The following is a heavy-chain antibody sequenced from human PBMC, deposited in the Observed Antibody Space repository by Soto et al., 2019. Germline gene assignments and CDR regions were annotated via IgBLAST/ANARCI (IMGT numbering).Heavy chain of an antibody. CDR1: GFTFSSYA. D-gene: IGHD3-22*01. CDR2: ISGSGGST. Sequence: EVQLLESGGGLVQPGGSLRLSCAASGFTFSSYAMSWVRQAPGKGLEWVSAISGSGGSTYYADSVKGRFTISRDNSKNSLYLQMNSLRAEDTAVYYCASHYYDSSGYYWVDYWGQGTLVTVSS. V-gene: IGHV3-23*01. CDR3: ASHYYDSSGYYWVDY. J-gene: IGHJ4*02.